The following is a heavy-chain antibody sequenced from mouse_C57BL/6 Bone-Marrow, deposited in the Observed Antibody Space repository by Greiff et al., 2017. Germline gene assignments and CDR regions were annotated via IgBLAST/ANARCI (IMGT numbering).Heavy chain of an antibody. D-gene: IGHD1-1*01. V-gene: IGHV1-69*01. Sequence: QVQLKQPGAELVMPGASVKLSCKASGYTFTSYWMHWVKQRPGQGLEWIGEIDPSDSYTNYNQKFKGKSTLTVDKSSSTAYMQLSSLTSEDSAVYYCARERVLLRYYCDYWGQGTTLTVSS. CDR3: ARERVLLRYYCDY. CDR1: GYTFTSYW. CDR2: IDPSDSYT. J-gene: IGHJ2*01.